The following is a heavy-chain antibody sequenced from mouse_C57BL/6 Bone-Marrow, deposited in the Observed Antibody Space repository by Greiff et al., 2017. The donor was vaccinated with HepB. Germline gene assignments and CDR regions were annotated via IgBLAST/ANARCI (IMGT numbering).Heavy chain of an antibody. CDR3: ARSELLRDYFDY. V-gene: IGHV1-82*01. Sequence: QVQLQQSGPELVKPGASVKISCKASGYAFSSSWMNWVKQRPGKGLEWIGRIYPGDGDTNYNGKFKGKATLTADKSSSTAYMQLSSLTSEDSAVYFCARSELLRDYFDYWGQGTTLTVSS. J-gene: IGHJ2*01. CDR2: IYPGDGDT. CDR1: GYAFSSSW. D-gene: IGHD1-1*01.